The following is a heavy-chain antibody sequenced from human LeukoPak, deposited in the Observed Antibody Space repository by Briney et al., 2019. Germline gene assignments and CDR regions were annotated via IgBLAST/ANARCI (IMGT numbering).Heavy chain of an antibody. Sequence: PSETLSLTCAVSGGSISSGGYSWRWIRQPPGKGLEWIGYIYHSGSTYYNPSLKSRVTISVDTPKNQFSLKLSSVTAADTAVYYCARDVVVTATYAFDIWGQGTMVTVSS. CDR1: GGSISSGGYS. CDR2: IYHSGST. D-gene: IGHD2-21*02. V-gene: IGHV4-30-2*01. CDR3: ARDVVVTATYAFDI. J-gene: IGHJ3*02.